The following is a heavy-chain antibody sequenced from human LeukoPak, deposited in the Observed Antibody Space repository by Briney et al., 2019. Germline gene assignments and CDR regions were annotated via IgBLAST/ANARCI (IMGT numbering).Heavy chain of an antibody. CDR3: ARSYDYVWGSYRYTVGDY. D-gene: IGHD3-16*02. CDR1: GYTFTSYH. V-gene: IGHV1-46*01. Sequence: ASVKVPCKASGYTFTSYHMHWVRQAPGQGLEWMGIINPSGGSTSYAQKFQGRVTMTRDTSTSTVYMELSSLRSEDTAVYYCARSYDYVWGSYRYTVGDYWGQGTLVTVSS. CDR2: INPSGGST. J-gene: IGHJ4*02.